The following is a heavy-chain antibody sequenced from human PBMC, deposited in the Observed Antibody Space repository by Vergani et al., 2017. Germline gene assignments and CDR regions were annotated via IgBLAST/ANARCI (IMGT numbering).Heavy chain of an antibody. Sequence: QVQLVQSGAEVKKPGSSVKVSCKASGGTFSSYTISWVRQAPGQGLEWMGRIIPILGIANYAQKFQGRVTITADKSTSTAYMELSSLRSEDTAVYYCARDLGYSGYARRNYYGMDVWGQGTTVTVSS. CDR2: IIPILGIA. CDR1: GGTFSSYT. CDR3: ARDLGYSGYARRNYYGMDV. J-gene: IGHJ6*02. V-gene: IGHV1-69*08. D-gene: IGHD5-12*01.